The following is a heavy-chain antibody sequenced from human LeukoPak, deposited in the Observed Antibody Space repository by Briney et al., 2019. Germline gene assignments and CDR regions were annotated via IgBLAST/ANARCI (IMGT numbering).Heavy chain of an antibody. CDR3: ARGWDYYDSSGYLV. Sequence: GGSLRLSCAASGFTFNTYGMHWVRQAPGKGLEWVATMSFDGSIKYYADSVKGRFTISRDNSKNTLYLQMNSLRAEDTAVYYCARGWDYYDSSGYLVWGQGTLVTVSS. J-gene: IGHJ1*01. CDR2: MSFDGSIK. V-gene: IGHV3-30*03. CDR1: GFTFNTYG. D-gene: IGHD3-22*01.